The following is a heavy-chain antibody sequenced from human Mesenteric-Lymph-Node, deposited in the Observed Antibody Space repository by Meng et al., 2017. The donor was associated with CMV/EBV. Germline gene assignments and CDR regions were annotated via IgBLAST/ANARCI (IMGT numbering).Heavy chain of an antibody. CDR2: INHSGST. CDR3: AREGGSVDSSSWYGPDY. J-gene: IGHJ4*02. Sequence: SETLSLTCAVYGGSFSGYYWSWIRQPPGKGLEWIGEINHSGSTNYNPSLKSRVTISVDTSKNQFSLKLSSVTAADTAVYYCAREGGSVDSSSWYGPDYWGQGTLVTVSS. D-gene: IGHD6-13*01. CDR1: GGSFSGYY. V-gene: IGHV4-34*01.